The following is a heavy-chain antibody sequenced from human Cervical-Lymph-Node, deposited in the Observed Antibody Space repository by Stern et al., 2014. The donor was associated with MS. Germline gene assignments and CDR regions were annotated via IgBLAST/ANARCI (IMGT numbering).Heavy chain of an antibody. V-gene: IGHV3-53*01. Sequence: EVQLVESGGGVIQPGGSLRLSCTASGFTVSRDYMTWVRQAPGKGLAWVSLITNGGRTFYTDSVKVRCTISRDDSKNPVYLHMTSLRAEDTAMYYCARDTSSPERSDWWGQGTLVTVSS. CDR1: GFTVSRDY. J-gene: IGHJ4*02. D-gene: IGHD1-1*01. CDR3: ARDTSSPERSDW. CDR2: ITNGGRT.